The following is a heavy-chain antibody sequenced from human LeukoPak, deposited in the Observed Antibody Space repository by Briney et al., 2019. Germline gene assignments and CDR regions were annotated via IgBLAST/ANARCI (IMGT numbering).Heavy chain of an antibody. Sequence: PGGSLRLSCAASGFTFSSYSMNWVRQAPGKGLEWVSSISSSSSYMYYADSVKGRFTISRDNAKNSLYLQMNSLRAEDTAVYYCARGPGIAAAGTGAFDIWGQGTMVTVSS. V-gene: IGHV3-21*01. CDR1: GFTFSSYS. J-gene: IGHJ3*02. CDR3: ARGPGIAAAGTGAFDI. D-gene: IGHD6-13*01. CDR2: ISSSSSYM.